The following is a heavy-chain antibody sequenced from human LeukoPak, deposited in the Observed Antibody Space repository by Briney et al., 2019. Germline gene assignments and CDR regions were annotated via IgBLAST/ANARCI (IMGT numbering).Heavy chain of an antibody. V-gene: IGHV3-11*01. J-gene: IGHJ5*02. D-gene: IGHD3-16*02. CDR1: GGSISSSNFY. Sequence: LSLTCTVSGGSISSSNFYWGWIRQPPGKGLEWVSYISSSGSTIYYADSVKGRFTISRDNAKNSLYLQMNSLRAEDTAVYYCARDGHLRLGELSLSDHNWFDPWGQGTLVTVSS. CDR2: ISSSGSTI. CDR3: ARDGHLRLGELSLSDHNWFDP.